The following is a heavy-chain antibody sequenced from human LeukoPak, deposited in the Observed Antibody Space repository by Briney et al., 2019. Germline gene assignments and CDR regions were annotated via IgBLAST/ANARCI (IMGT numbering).Heavy chain of an antibody. J-gene: IGHJ4*02. CDR3: ARAKGSYSFDY. D-gene: IGHD3-10*01. CDR1: GFTFSDYY. CDR2: ISISGSSM. Sequence: PGGSLRLSCAASGFTFSDYYMSWIRQAPGKGLEWVSYISISGSSMYFADSVKGRFTISRDNAKNSLYLQMNSLRAEDTAVYYCARAKGSYSFDYWGQGTLVTVSS. V-gene: IGHV3-11*01.